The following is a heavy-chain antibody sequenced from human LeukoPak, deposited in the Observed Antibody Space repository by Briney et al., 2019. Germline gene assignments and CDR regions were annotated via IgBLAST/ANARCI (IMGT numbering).Heavy chain of an antibody. Sequence: SVKVSCKASGGTFSSYAISWVRQAPGQGLEWMGRIIPILGIANYAQKFQGRVTITADKSTSTAYMELSSLRSEDTAVYYCARGVVVNYMDVWGKGTTVTVSS. CDR3: ARGVVVNYMDV. V-gene: IGHV1-69*04. D-gene: IGHD3-22*01. CDR1: GGTFSSYA. J-gene: IGHJ6*03. CDR2: IIPILGIA.